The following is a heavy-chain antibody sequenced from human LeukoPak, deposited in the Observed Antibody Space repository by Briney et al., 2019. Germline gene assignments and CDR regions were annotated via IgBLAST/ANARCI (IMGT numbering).Heavy chain of an antibody. CDR3: AKDYYDFWSGGYYYYYGMDV. Sequence: GGSLRLSCAAPGFTFSRYVMHWVRQAPGKGLEWVAVISYDGSNKYYADSVKGRFTISRDNSKNTLYLQMNSLRAEDTAVYYCAKDYYDFWSGGYYYYYGMDVWGQGTTVTVSS. CDR1: GFTFSRYV. D-gene: IGHD3-3*01. J-gene: IGHJ6*02. V-gene: IGHV3-30*18. CDR2: ISYDGSNK.